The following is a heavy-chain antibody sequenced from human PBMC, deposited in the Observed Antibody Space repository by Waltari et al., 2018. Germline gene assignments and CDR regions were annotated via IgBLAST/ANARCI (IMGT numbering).Heavy chain of an antibody. CDR2: IYTSTNGFI. CDR1: GFSFKTYI. J-gene: IGHJ4*02. D-gene: IGHD6-6*01. Sequence: EVQLVESGGGLVKPGGSLRLSCAASGFSFKTYIINWVRQAPGKGLEWLSSIYTSTNGFIYYAESVRGRFSVSRDNAMNSLYLEMNSLRAEDTAVYYCARSYDTSSPFDYWGQGTLVTVS. CDR3: ARSYDTSSPFDY. V-gene: IGHV3-21*01.